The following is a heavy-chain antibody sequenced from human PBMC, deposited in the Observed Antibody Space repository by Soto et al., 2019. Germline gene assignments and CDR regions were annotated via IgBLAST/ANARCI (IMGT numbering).Heavy chain of an antibody. CDR3: ACRIGYCSTPRCQNYFDP. CDR1: GGSVSSYY. CDR2: IYYSGST. V-gene: IGHV4-59*08. J-gene: IGHJ5*02. Sequence: QVQLQESGPGLVKSSETLSLTCTVSGGSVSSYYWSWIRQPPGKGLEWIGYIYYSGSTNYNPSLKSRVTLSVDTSKNQFSLKLNSVTAADTAVYYCACRIGYCSTPRCQNYFDPWGQGTLVTVSS. D-gene: IGHD2-2*01.